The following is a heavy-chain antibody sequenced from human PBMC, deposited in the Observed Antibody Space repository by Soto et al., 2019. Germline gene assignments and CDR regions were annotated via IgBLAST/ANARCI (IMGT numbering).Heavy chain of an antibody. V-gene: IGHV1-18*01. CDR1: GYTFTRSG. J-gene: IGHJ4*02. D-gene: IGHD2-15*01. CDR3: ARLFGGGSLALDY. Sequence: ASVKVSCKASGYTFTRSGISWVRQAPGQGPEWMGWISSYNGDTNYAQTFQGRVTMTTDTSTSTAYMELRSLRSDDTAVYYCARLFGGGSLALDYWGQGTLVTVSS. CDR2: ISSYNGDT.